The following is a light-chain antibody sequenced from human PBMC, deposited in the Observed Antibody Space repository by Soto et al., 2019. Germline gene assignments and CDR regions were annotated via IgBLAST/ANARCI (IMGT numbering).Light chain of an antibody. CDR1: QSLVHSDGIAY. CDR2: KVS. V-gene: IGKV2-30*02. J-gene: IGKJ5*01. Sequence: DVVMTQSPLSLPVNPGQPASLSCRSSQSLVHSDGIAYFSWFQQRPGRSPRRLIYKVSNRDSGVPARFSGSGSGTDFALKISRVEAEDVGVYYCMQGTHWPIAFGRGTRLEIK. CDR3: MQGTHWPIA.